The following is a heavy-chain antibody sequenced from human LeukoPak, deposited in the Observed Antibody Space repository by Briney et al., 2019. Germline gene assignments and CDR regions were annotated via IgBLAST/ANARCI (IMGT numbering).Heavy chain of an antibody. CDR2: INHSGST. Sequence: PSETLSLTCAVYGGSFSGYYWNWIRQPPGKGLEWIGEINHSGSTTYNPSLKSRVTISLDTSKNQFSLKLISVTAADTAVYYCARELAVAGSVTHRFDPWGQGTLVAVSS. V-gene: IGHV4-34*01. CDR3: ARELAVAGSVTHRFDP. D-gene: IGHD6-19*01. J-gene: IGHJ5*02. CDR1: GGSFSGYY.